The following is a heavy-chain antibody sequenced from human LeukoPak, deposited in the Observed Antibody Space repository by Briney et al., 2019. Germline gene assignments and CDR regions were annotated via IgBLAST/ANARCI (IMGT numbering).Heavy chain of an antibody. Sequence: SETLSLTCAVYGGSFSGYYWSWIRQPPGKGLEWIGEINHSGSTNYNPSLKSRVTISVDTSKNQFSLKLSSVTAADTAVYYCARNAGTTRYYYGSGSSNWFDPWGQGTLDTVSS. J-gene: IGHJ5*02. CDR2: INHSGST. D-gene: IGHD3-10*01. CDR3: ARNAGTTRYYYGSGSSNWFDP. CDR1: GGSFSGYY. V-gene: IGHV4-34*01.